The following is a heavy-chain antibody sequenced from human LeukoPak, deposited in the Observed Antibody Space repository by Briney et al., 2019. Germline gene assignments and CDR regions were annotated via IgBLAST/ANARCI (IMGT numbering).Heavy chain of an antibody. J-gene: IGHJ4*02. CDR2: ISSSTSTI. Sequence: GGSLRLSCAASGFTFSDYYMSWIRQAPGKGLEWVSYISSSTSTIYYADSVKGRFTISRDNAKNSLCLQMNSLRAEDTAVYYCARGVWLQFYYFDYWGQGTLVTVSS. D-gene: IGHD5-24*01. CDR3: ARGVWLQFYYFDY. CDR1: GFTFSDYY. V-gene: IGHV3-11*04.